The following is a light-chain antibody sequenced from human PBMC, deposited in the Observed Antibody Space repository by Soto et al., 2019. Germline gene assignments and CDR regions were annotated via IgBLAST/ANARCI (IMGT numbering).Light chain of an antibody. Sequence: DIQMTQSPSSVYASVGDRVTITCRASQGVSTWLAWYQQKPGKAPNLLIYTASSLQSGVPSRFSGGGSGTDFTLTISSLQPEDFASDYCQQTTTFPLTFCGGTKVEI. CDR2: TAS. CDR1: QGVSTW. V-gene: IGKV1D-12*01. J-gene: IGKJ4*01. CDR3: QQTTTFPLT.